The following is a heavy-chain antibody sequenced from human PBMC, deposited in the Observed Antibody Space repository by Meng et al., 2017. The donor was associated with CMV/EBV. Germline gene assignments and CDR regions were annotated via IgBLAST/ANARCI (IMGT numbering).Heavy chain of an antibody. CDR2: ISYDGSNK. CDR3: ARSGRYCSSTSCSLQH. V-gene: IGHV3-30-3*01. CDR1: FTFSSYA. D-gene: IGHD2-2*01. J-gene: IGHJ1*01. Sequence: FTFSSYAMHWVRQAPVKGLEWVAVISYDGSNKYYADSVKGRFTISRDNSKNTLYLQMNSLRAEDTAVYYCARSGRYCSSTSCSLQHWGQGTLVTVSS.